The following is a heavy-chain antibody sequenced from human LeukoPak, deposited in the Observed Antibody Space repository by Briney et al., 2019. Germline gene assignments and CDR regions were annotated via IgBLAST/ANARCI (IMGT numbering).Heavy chain of an antibody. CDR2: ISGSGGST. CDR3: AKDTQIVVATPGDY. CDR1: GFTFSSYA. J-gene: IGHJ4*02. V-gene: IGHV3-23*01. Sequence: GGSLRLSCAASGFTFSSYAMSWVRQAPGKGLEWVSAISGSGGSTYYADFVKGRFTISRDNSKNTLYLQMNSLRAEDTAVYYCAKDTQIVVATPGDYWGQGTLVTVSS. D-gene: IGHD3-22*01.